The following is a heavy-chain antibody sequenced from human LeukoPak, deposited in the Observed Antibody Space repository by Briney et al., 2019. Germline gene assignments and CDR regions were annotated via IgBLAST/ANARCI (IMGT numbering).Heavy chain of an antibody. J-gene: IGHJ4*02. V-gene: IGHV4-59*01. Sequence: SETLSLTCTVPGGSISSYYWSWIRQPPGKGLEWIGYIYSSGSTNYNPSLKSRVTISVDTSKSQFSLKLSSVSAADTAVYYCARGYSYYFDYWGQGTLVTVSS. CDR3: ARGYSYYFDY. CDR2: IYSSGST. CDR1: GGSISSYY. D-gene: IGHD5-18*01.